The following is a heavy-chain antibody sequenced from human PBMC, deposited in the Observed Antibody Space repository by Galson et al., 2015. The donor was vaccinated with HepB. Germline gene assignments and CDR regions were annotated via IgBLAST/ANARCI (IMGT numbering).Heavy chain of an antibody. V-gene: IGHV3-33*08. D-gene: IGHD2-15*01. J-gene: IGHJ4*02. CDR2: IWYDGSNK. CDR3: ARGGDVSMGSYKLFDY. Sequence: SLRLSCAASGFTFSSYGMHWVRQAPGKGLEWVAVIWYDGSNKYYADSVKGRFTISRDNSKNTLYLQMNSLRAEDTAVYYCARGGDVSMGSYKLFDYWGQGTLVTVSS. CDR1: GFTFSSYG.